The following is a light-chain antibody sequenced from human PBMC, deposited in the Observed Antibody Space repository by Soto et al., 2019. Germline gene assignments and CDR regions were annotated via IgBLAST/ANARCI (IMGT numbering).Light chain of an antibody. V-gene: IGLV2-14*01. CDR2: EVS. J-gene: IGLJ2*01. CDR1: SSDVGGYNY. CDR3: SSYTTSSTLV. Sequence: QSALTQPASVSGSPGQSITISCTRTSSDVGGYNYVSWYQQHPGKAPKLMIYEVSYRPSGISNRFSGSKSGNTASLTISGLQAEDEADYYCSSYTTSSTLVFGGGTKLTVL.